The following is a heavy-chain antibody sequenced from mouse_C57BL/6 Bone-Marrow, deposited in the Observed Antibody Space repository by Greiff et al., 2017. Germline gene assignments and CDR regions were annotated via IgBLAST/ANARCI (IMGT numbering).Heavy chain of an antibody. D-gene: IGHD1-1*02. CDR1: GFTITDYY. Sequence: VQLQQSGAELVRPGASVKLSCTASGFTITDYYIHWVKQRPEQGLEWIGWIDPEIGDTEYTSNFQGKATIASDTSSTTAYLQLSSLTSEDTAVYYRSYCDGNYFDFWGQGTPLTVAS. J-gene: IGHJ2*01. CDR3: SYCDGNYFDF. CDR2: IDPEIGDT. V-gene: IGHV14-4*01.